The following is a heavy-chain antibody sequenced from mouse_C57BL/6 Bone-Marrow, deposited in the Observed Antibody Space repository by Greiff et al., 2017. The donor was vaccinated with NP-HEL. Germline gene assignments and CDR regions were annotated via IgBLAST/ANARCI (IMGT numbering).Heavy chain of an antibody. V-gene: IGHV5-9-1*02. CDR2: ISSGGDYI. CDR1: GFTFSSYA. CDR3: TRGNYYGSSHLLGRSYYYAMDY. D-gene: IGHD1-1*01. Sequence: EVNVVESGEGLVKPGGSLKLSCAASGFTFSSYAMSWVRQTPEKRLEWVAYISSGGDYIYYADTVKGRFTISRDNARNTLYLQMSSLKSEDTAMYYCTRGNYYGSSHLLGRSYYYAMDYWGQGTSVTVSS. J-gene: IGHJ4*01.